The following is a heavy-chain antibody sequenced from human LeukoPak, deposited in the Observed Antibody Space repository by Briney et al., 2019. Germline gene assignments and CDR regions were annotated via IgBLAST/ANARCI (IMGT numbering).Heavy chain of an antibody. D-gene: IGHD1-26*01. CDR1: RFTFNTYW. J-gene: IGHJ4*02. CDR2: IKGDGSEK. CDR3: ARLLGDRTIYDY. Sequence: GGSLRLSCAASRFTFNTYWMSWVRQAPGKGLEWVATIKGDGSEKYYVDPVKGRFTISRDNAENSLYLQMNSLRVEDTAVYYCARLLGDRTIYDYWGQGTLVTVSS. V-gene: IGHV3-7*01.